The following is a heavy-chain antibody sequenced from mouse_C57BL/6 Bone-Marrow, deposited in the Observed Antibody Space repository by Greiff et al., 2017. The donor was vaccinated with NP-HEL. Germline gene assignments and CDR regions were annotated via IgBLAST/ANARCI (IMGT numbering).Heavy chain of an antibody. CDR1: GFNIKDDY. Sequence: EVQLQQSGAELVRPGASVKLSCTASGFNIKDDYMHWVKQRPEQGLEWIGWIDPENGDTEYASKFQGKATITADTSSNTAYLQLSSLTSEDTAVYYCTTDYGGFDYWGQGTTLTDSS. CDR3: TTDYGGFDY. D-gene: IGHD1-1*01. V-gene: IGHV14-4*01. CDR2: IDPENGDT. J-gene: IGHJ2*01.